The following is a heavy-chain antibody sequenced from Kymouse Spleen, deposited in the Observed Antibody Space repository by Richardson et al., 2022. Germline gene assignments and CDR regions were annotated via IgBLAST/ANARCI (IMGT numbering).Heavy chain of an antibody. Sequence: EVQLVESGEGLVQPGGSLRLSCAASGFTFSSYAMHWVRQAPGKGLEYVSAISSNGGSTYYADSVKGRFTISRDNSKNTLYLQMGSLRAEDMAVYYCALVGATLTTGAREPWSPSPQ. J-gene: IGHJ4*02. CDR3: ALVGATLTT. CDR1: GFTFSSYA. D-gene: IGHD1-26*01. CDR2: ISSNGGST. V-gene: IGHV3-64*02.